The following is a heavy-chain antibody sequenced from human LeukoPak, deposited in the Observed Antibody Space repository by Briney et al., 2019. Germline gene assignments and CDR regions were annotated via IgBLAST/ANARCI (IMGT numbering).Heavy chain of an antibody. V-gene: IGHV4-59*11. D-gene: IGHD3-22*01. CDR2: IYYSGST. CDR3: ARTNYYDSSGYRYYYYYYYMDV. CDR1: GGSISSHY. J-gene: IGHJ6*03. Sequence: SETLSLTCTVSGGSISSHYWSWIRQPPGKGLEWIGYIYYSGSTNCNPSLKSRVTISVDTSKNQFSLKLSSVTAADTAVYYCARTNYYDSSGYRYYYYYYYMDVWGKGTTVTVSS.